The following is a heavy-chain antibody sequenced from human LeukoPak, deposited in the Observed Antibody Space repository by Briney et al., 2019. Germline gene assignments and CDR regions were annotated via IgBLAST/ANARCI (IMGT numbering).Heavy chain of an antibody. CDR1: GGSISSSSYY. CDR2: IYYSGST. D-gene: IGHD6-19*01. CDR3: ARLYSSGWYYFDY. V-gene: IGHV4-39*01. Sequence: PSETLSLTCTVSGGSISSSSYYWGWIRQPPGKGLEWIGSIYYSGSTYYNPSLKSRVTISVDTSKNQFSLKLSSVTAADTAVYYCARLYSSGWYYFDYRGQGTLVTVSS. J-gene: IGHJ4*02.